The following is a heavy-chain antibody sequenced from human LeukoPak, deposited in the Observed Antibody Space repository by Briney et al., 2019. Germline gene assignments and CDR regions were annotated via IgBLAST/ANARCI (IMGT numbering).Heavy chain of an antibody. Sequence: SETLSLTCTVSGGSISSSTYYWGWIRQPPGKGLEWTGNIYYSGSAYYNPSLKSRVTISVDTSRNQFSLKLSSVTAADTAVFYCASSANLVGREFDYWGQGTLVTVSS. V-gene: IGHV4-39*07. D-gene: IGHD6-6*01. CDR1: GGSISSSTYY. CDR2: IYYSGSA. CDR3: ASSANLVGREFDY. J-gene: IGHJ4*02.